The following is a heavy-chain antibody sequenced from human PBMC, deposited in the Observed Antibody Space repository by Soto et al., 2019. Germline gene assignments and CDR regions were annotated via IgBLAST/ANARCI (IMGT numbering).Heavy chain of an antibody. CDR1: GYTFTSYG. CDR3: ARGRYGDY. V-gene: IGHV1-18*01. Sequence: QVHLVQSGAEVKKPGASVKVSCKASGYTFTSYGITWVRQAPGQGLEWMGWITAHNGNTDYAQKLQGRVIVTRDTSTSTAYMELRSLRSDDTAVYYCARGRYGDYWGQGALVTVSS. CDR2: ITAHNGNT. D-gene: IGHD1-1*01. J-gene: IGHJ4*02.